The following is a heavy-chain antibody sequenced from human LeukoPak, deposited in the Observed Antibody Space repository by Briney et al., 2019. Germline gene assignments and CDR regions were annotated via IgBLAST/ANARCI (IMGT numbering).Heavy chain of an antibody. Sequence: PGGSLRLSCVASGFTFSSYDMHWVRQATGKGLEWVSAIGTAGDTYYPGSVKGRFTISRENAKNSLYLQMNSLRAGDTAVYYCARVSSGWSFDYWGQGTLVTVSS. CDR3: ARVSSGWSFDY. D-gene: IGHD6-19*01. CDR2: IGTAGDT. J-gene: IGHJ4*02. CDR1: GFTFSSYD. V-gene: IGHV3-13*01.